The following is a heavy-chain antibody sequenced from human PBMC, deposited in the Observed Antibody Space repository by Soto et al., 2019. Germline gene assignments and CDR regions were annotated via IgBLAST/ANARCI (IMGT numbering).Heavy chain of an antibody. CDR2: ISGPSIYI. D-gene: IGHD2-8*01. CDR3: ARGFRNGFNV. V-gene: IGHV3-21*01. CDR1: GFTFSGYS. J-gene: IGHJ6*04. Sequence: EVQLVESGGGLVKPGGSLRLSCVASGFTFSGYSINWVRQAPGKGLEWVSYISGPSIYIYYADSVKGRFTISRDNAKSGVYLQMNCLRAEDTAVYYCARGFRNGFNVWGKGTTVSVSS.